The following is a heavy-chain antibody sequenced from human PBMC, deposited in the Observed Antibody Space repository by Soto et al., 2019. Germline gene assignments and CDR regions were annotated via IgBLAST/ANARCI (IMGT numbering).Heavy chain of an antibody. CDR1: GYTFTSYG. CDR2: ISAYNGNT. Sequence: ASVKVSCKASGYTFTSYGTSWVRQAPGQGLEWMGWISAYNGNTNYAQKLQGRVTMTTDTSTSTAYMELRSLRSDDTAVYYCARDKYYYDSSGTGGAFDIWGQGTMVTVSS. V-gene: IGHV1-18*01. D-gene: IGHD3-22*01. J-gene: IGHJ3*02. CDR3: ARDKYYYDSSGTGGAFDI.